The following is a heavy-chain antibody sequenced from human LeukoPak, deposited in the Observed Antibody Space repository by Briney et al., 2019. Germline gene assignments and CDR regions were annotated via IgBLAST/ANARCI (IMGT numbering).Heavy chain of an antibody. CDR3: AKDQGRDTAMVGTNTNQDY. D-gene: IGHD5-18*01. CDR2: ISYDGSNK. CDR1: GFTFSSYG. J-gene: IGHJ4*02. Sequence: GGSLRLSFAASGFTFSSYGMHWVRQAPGKRLEWVAVISYDGSNKYYADSVKGRFTISRDNSKNTLYLQMNSLRAEDTAVYYCAKDQGRDTAMVGTNTNQDYWGQGTLVTVSS. V-gene: IGHV3-30*18.